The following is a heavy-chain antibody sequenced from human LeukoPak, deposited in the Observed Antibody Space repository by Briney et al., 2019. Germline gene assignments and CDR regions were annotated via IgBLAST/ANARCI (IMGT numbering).Heavy chain of an antibody. V-gene: IGHV4-59*08. J-gene: IGHJ4*02. D-gene: IGHD3-10*01. CDR1: GGSISSYY. Sequence: SSETPSLTCTVSGGSISSYYWSWIRQPPGKGLEWIGYMYYSGRTNYNPSLKSRVTISVDTSKNQFSLKVTSVTAADTAVYYCARHFRGSIDYWGQGTLVTVSS. CDR3: ARHFRGSIDY. CDR2: MYYSGRT.